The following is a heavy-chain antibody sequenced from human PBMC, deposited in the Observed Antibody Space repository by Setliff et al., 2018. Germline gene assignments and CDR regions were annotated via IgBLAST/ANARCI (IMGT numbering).Heavy chain of an antibody. V-gene: IGHV3-15*05. J-gene: IGHJ3*02. CDR3: ARAGGGHIVVATFDFDI. CDR1: GFTFSDAW. D-gene: IGHD2-21*01. CDR2: IKSNSDGGTT. Sequence: GGSLRLSCAASGFTFSDAWMSWVRQAPGKGLEWVGRIKSNSDGGTTDYAAPVKGRFTISRNDSENTVFLQMSSLRAEDTAVYYCARAGGGHIVVATFDFDIWGQGTMVTVSS.